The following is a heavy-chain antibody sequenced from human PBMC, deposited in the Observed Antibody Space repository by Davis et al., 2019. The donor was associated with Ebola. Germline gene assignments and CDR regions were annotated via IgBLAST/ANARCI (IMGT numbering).Heavy chain of an antibody. V-gene: IGHV1-18*01. D-gene: IGHD2-2*01. Sequence: ASVKVSCKASGGTFSSYAISWVRQAPGQGLEWMGWISSYNGNTNYAQKLHGRVTMTTDTSTSTAYMELRSLRSDDTAVYYCARDRRDCSSTSCYLDYWGQGTLVTVSS. CDR1: GGTFSSYA. CDR2: ISSYNGNT. CDR3: ARDRRDCSSTSCYLDY. J-gene: IGHJ4*02.